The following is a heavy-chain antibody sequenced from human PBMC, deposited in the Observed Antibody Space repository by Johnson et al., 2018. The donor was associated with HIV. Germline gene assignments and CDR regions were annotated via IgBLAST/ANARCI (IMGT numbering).Heavy chain of an antibody. J-gene: IGHJ3*02. CDR2: ISYDGRNK. Sequence: QVQLVESGGGVVQPGRSLRLSCAASGFTFSSYAMHWVRQAPGQGLEWVAVISYDGRNKYYADYVKGRFTIARDNSKNTLYLQMNSLRAEDTAVYYCAKGPNGQLDDAFHIWGQGTMVTVSS. V-gene: IGHV3-30-3*01. D-gene: IGHD6-6*01. CDR3: AKGPNGQLDDAFHI. CDR1: GFTFSSYA.